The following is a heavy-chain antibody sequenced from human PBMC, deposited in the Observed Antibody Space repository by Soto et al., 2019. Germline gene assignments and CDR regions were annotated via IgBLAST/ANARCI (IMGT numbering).Heavy chain of an antibody. CDR2: TYYRSNWYT. CDR3: ARGSYYSGWV. Sequence: PSQTLSLTCAISGDSVSSTSTAWSWIRQSPSRGLEWLGRTYYRSNWYTDYAVSVKSRITISPDTSKNQFSLQLNSVTPEDTAVYYCARGSYYSGWVWGQGTLLTVSS. CDR1: GDSVSSTSTA. V-gene: IGHV6-1*01. J-gene: IGHJ4*02. D-gene: IGHD6-19*01.